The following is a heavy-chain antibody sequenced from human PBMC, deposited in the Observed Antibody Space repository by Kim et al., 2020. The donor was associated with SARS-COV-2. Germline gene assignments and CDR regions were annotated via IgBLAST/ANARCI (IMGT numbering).Heavy chain of an antibody. D-gene: IGHD4-17*01. CDR3: ARYGGRTKRVPFDY. CDR1: GYTFTSYG. Sequence: ASVKVSSKASGYTFTSYGISWVRQAPGQGLEWMGWISAYNGNTNYAQKLQGRVTMTTDTSTSTAYMELRSLRSDDTAVYYCARYGGRTKRVPFDYWGQGTLVTVSS. V-gene: IGHV1-18*04. CDR2: ISAYNGNT. J-gene: IGHJ4*02.